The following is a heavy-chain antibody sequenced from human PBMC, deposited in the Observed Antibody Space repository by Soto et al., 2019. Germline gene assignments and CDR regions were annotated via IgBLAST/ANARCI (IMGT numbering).Heavy chain of an antibody. D-gene: IGHD3-9*01. CDR1: GFTFSSYW. Sequence: GGSLRLSCAASGFTFSSYWMSWVRQAPGKGLEWVANIKQDGSEKYYVDSVKGRFTISRDNAKNSLYLQMNSLRAEDTAVYYCASLPGGGYNWFDPWGQGTLVTVSS. V-gene: IGHV3-7*01. CDR3: ASLPGGGYNWFDP. CDR2: IKQDGSEK. J-gene: IGHJ5*02.